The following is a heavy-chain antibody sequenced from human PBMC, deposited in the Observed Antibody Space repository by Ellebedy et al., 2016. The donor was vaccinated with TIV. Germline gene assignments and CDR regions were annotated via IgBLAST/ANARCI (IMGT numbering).Heavy chain of an antibody. CDR1: GLSISSSSYY. Sequence: MPSETLSLTCTVSGLSISSSSYYWGWVRQPPGKGLEWLGSMYYSANTHYKPSLKSRVTMSVDTSKNQLSLKLTSVTAADTAVYYCARGGYGDYWGQGTLVTVSS. V-gene: IGHV4-39*07. CDR2: MYYSANT. CDR3: ARGGYGDY. J-gene: IGHJ4*02. D-gene: IGHD5-12*01.